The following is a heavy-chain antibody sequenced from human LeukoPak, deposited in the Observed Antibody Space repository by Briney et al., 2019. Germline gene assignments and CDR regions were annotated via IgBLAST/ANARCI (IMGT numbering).Heavy chain of an antibody. CDR2: LYYRGNT. V-gene: IGHV4-59*01. CDR1: GGSISTYY. Sequence: SETLSLTCTVSGGSISTYYWNWIRQPPGKGLGWIGYLYYRGNTNYNPSLRSRVTISGDTSRKKFSLKLSSVTAADTAVYFCARGIGEATQFDCWGQGTLVTVSS. CDR3: ARGIGEATQFDC. D-gene: IGHD5-12*01. J-gene: IGHJ4*02.